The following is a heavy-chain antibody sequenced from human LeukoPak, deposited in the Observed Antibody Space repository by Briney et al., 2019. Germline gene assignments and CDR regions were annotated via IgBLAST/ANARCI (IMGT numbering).Heavy chain of an antibody. CDR2: IYVSGTT. J-gene: IGHJ3*02. CDR3: AKDFVKRHYYGSGSYSIGVDLDAFDI. CDR1: GFTVRDGY. V-gene: IGHV3-66*03. D-gene: IGHD3-10*01. Sequence: GGSLRLSCAASGFTVRDGYMSWVRQAPGKRLEWLAFIYVSGTTFYAASVKGRFTISRDNSKNTLYLQMDSLRAEDTAVYYCAKDFVKRHYYGSGSYSIGVDLDAFDIWGQGTMVTVSS.